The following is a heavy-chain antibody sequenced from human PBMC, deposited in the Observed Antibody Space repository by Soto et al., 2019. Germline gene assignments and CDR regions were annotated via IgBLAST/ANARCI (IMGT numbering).Heavy chain of an antibody. Sequence: ASVKVSCKASGYTFTNYYMHWVRQAPGQGLEWVGIINPSGGSTKYARKFQGRVTMTRDTSTNTVYMELSSLRSEGTAVYYCARDLRPSITVFGVETTAAFDLWGQGTMVTVSS. V-gene: IGHV1-46*01. CDR3: ARDLRPSITVFGVETTAAFDL. D-gene: IGHD3-3*01. CDR2: INPSGGST. CDR1: GYTFTNYY. J-gene: IGHJ3*01.